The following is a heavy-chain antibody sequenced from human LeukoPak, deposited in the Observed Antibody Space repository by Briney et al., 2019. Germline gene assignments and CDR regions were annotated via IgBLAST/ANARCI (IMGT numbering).Heavy chain of an antibody. V-gene: IGHV3-23*01. CDR3: AKGGYASNTKYYFDY. D-gene: IGHD5-18*01. Sequence: GGSLRLSCAASGFTVSRYYMNWVRQAPGKGLEWVSAISGSGGSTYYADSVKGRFTISRDNSKNTLYLQMNSLRAEDTAVYYCAKGGYASNTKYYFDYWGQGTLVTVSS. J-gene: IGHJ4*02. CDR2: ISGSGGST. CDR1: GFTVSRYY.